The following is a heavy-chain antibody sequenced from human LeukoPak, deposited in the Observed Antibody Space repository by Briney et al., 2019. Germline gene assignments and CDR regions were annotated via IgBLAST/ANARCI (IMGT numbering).Heavy chain of an antibody. CDR3: ARAGNYHDSSGYWNY. CDR2: IKQDGSEK. J-gene: IGHJ4*02. CDR1: GFTFGNYW. D-gene: IGHD3-22*01. Sequence: GGSLRLSCAASGFTFGNYWMTWVRQAPGKGLEWVANIKQDGSEKYYVDSVKGRFTISRDNAKNSLYLQMNSLRAEDTAVYYCARAGNYHDSSGYWNYWGQGTLVTVSS. V-gene: IGHV3-7*03.